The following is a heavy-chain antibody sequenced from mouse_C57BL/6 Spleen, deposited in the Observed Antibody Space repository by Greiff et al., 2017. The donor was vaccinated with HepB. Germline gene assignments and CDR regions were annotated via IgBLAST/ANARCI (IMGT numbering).Heavy chain of an antibody. D-gene: IGHD2-5*01. J-gene: IGHJ1*03. V-gene: IGHV14-1*01. CDR3: NTGGPTIVTSTYWYFDV. CDR1: GFTIKDYY. CDR2: IDPEDGDT. Sequence: EVQLQQSGAELVRPGASVKLSCTASGFTIKDYYMHWVKQRPEQGLEWIGRIDPEDGDTEYAPKFQGKATMTADTSSNTAYMQLSSLTSEDTAVYYCNTGGPTIVTSTYWYFDVWGTGTTVTVSS.